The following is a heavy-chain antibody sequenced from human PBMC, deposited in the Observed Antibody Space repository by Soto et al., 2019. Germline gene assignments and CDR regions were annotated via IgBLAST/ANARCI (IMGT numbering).Heavy chain of an antibody. D-gene: IGHD6-6*01. V-gene: IGHV4-34*01. Sequence: SETLSLTCAVYGGSFSGYYWSWIRQPPGKGLEWIGEINHSGSTNYNPSLKSRVTISVDTSKNQFSLKLSSVTAADTAVYYCARGNSSYYFDYWGQGTLVTVSP. CDR1: GGSFSGYY. CDR3: ARGNSSYYFDY. J-gene: IGHJ4*02. CDR2: INHSGST.